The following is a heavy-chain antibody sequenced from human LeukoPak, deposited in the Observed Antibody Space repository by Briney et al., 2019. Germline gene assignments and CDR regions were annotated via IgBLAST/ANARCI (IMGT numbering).Heavy chain of an antibody. V-gene: IGHV3-23*01. CDR1: GFTFSSYA. J-gene: IGHJ4*02. CDR2: ISGSGGST. Sequence: HPGGSLRLSCAASGFTFSSYAMSWVRQAPGKGLEWVSAISGSGGSTYYADSVKGRFTISRDNSKNTLYLQMNSLRAEDTAVYYCAKSPTRRQLWFSDYWGQGTLVTVSS. D-gene: IGHD5-18*01. CDR3: AKSPTRRQLWFSDY.